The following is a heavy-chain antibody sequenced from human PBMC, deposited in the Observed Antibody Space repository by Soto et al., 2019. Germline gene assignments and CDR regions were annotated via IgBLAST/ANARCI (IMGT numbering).Heavy chain of an antibody. CDR3: ARVMGIVATGGNAFDI. J-gene: IGHJ3*02. V-gene: IGHV4-31*03. CDR2: IYYSGST. Sequence: QVQLQESGPGLVKPSQTLSLTCTVSGGSISSGGYYWSWIRQHPGKGLEWIGHIYYSGSTYYNPSLEWGVTISVDSSKNEFSLTLISVTAADTAVYYCARVMGIVATGGNAFDIWGQGTMVTVSS. D-gene: IGHD5-12*01. CDR1: GGSISSGGYY.